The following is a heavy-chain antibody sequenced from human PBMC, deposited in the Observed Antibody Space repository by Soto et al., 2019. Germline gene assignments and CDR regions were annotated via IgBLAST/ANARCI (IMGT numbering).Heavy chain of an antibody. CDR3: ARDIGYYFS. Sequence: PSETLSLTCTVSGGSSSSGDSYWTWIRQSPGRGLEWIGYSFYSGHTYYNPSLKSRVTISVDTSKNQFSLKLNSVTAADTAVYYCARDIGYYFSWGQGTLVTVSS. D-gene: IGHD3-22*01. J-gene: IGHJ4*02. CDR2: SFYSGHT. CDR1: GGSSSSGDSY. V-gene: IGHV4-30-4*01.